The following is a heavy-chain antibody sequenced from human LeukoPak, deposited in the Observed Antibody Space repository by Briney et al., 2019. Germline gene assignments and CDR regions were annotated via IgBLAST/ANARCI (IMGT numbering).Heavy chain of an antibody. V-gene: IGHV1-24*01. CDR3: ATDTSSYYYYGMDV. CDR2: FDPEDGET. J-gene: IGHJ6*02. CDR1: GYTLTELS. Sequence: ASVKVSCKVSGYTLTELSAHWVRQAPGKGLEWMGGFDPEDGETIYAQKFQGRVTMTEDTSTDTAYMELSSLRSEDTAVYYCATDTSSYYYYGMDVWGQGTTVTVSS.